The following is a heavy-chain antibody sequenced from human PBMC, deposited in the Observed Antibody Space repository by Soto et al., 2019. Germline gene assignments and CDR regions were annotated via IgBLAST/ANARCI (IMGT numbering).Heavy chain of an antibody. CDR2: IYNSGSI. CDR3: ARLLFGAANWFDP. Sequence: ETLSLTCTVSGGSISSYYWSWIRQPPGKGLEWIGYIYNSGSINYNPSLKSRVTISLDTSKNQFSLKLSSVTAADTAVYYCARLLFGAANWFDPWGQGTLVTVSS. CDR1: GGSISSYY. D-gene: IGHD3-10*01. J-gene: IGHJ5*02. V-gene: IGHV4-59*01.